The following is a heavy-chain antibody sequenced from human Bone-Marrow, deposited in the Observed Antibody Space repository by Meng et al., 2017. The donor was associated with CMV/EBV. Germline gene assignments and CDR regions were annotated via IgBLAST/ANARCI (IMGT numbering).Heavy chain of an antibody. Sequence: GGSLRLSCAASGFTFDDYGMSWVRQAPGKGLECVSGINWNGGSTGYADSVKGRFTISRDNSKNTLYLQMSSLRAEDTAVYYCAKDRRWGYCSGGSCYSDHDAFDIWGQGPMVTVSS. D-gene: IGHD2-15*01. CDR2: INWNGGST. J-gene: IGHJ3*02. V-gene: IGHV3-20*04. CDR3: AKDRRWGYCSGGSCYSDHDAFDI. CDR1: GFTFDDYG.